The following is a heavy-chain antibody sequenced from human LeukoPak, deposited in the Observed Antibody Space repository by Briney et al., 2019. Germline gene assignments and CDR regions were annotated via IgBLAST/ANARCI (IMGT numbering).Heavy chain of an antibody. V-gene: IGHV3-23*01. J-gene: IGHJ4*02. CDR1: GVTFSSYA. CDR2: ISGSGGTT. D-gene: IGHD4/OR15-4a*01. Sequence: GGSLRLSCAVSGVTFSSYAMNWVRQTPGKGLEWVSGISGSGGTTNYADSVKGRFTISRDNFKNTLYLEMNSLGAEDTAVYYCAKDREVTMVFNFDYWGQGSLVTVSS. CDR3: AKDREVTMVFNFDY.